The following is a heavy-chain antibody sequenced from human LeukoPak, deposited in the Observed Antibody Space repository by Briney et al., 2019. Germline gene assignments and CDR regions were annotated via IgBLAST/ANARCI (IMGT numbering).Heavy chain of an antibody. CDR1: RFTFSSYW. J-gene: IGHJ4*02. D-gene: IGHD3-22*01. Sequence: GGSLRLSCAASRFTFSSYWMSWVRQAPGKGLEWVANIKQDGSEKYYVDSVKGRFTISRDNAKNSLYLQMNSLRAEDTAIYYCARDSGYYGLFDYWGQGTLVTVPS. CDR2: IKQDGSEK. CDR3: ARDSGYYGLFDY. V-gene: IGHV3-7*01.